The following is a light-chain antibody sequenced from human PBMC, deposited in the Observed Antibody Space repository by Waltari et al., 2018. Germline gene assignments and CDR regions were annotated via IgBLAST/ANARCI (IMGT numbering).Light chain of an antibody. V-gene: IGLV3-1*01. CDR3: QSWVGKVV. CDR1: NLGEIF. J-gene: IGLJ2*01. CDR2: QDF. Sequence: YDLTQPPSVSVSPGQTATITCYGDNLGEIFVSWYQQRPGQSPFLVIYQDFKRPSGIPERFSGSTSGNTATLTISGAQAMDEADFYCQSWVGKVVFGGGTKLTV.